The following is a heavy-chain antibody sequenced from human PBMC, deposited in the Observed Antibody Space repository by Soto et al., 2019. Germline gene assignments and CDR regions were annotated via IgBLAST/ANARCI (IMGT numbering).Heavy chain of an antibody. CDR3: ARRAQVGSQLWLPFDY. J-gene: IGHJ4*02. Sequence: ASVKVSCKASGYTFTRYDINWVRQATGQGLEWMGWMNPNSGNTGYARKFQGRVTMTRDTSISTAYMELSSLRSDDTAVYYCARRAQVGSQLWLPFDYWAQGNLVTVSS. V-gene: IGHV1-8*01. D-gene: IGHD5-18*01. CDR2: MNPNSGNT. CDR1: GYTFTRYD.